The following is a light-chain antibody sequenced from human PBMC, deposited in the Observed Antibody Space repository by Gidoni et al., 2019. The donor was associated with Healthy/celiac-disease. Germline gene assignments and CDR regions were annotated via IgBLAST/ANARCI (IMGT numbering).Light chain of an antibody. CDR3: QQRSNWPLDT. Sequence: EIVLPQSPATLSLSPGERATLSCRASQSVSSYLAWYQQKPGQAPRLLIYDASNRATGIPARFSGSGSGTDFTLTISSREPEDFAVYYCQQRSNWPLDTFGGGTKVEIK. V-gene: IGKV3-11*01. CDR2: DAS. J-gene: IGKJ4*01. CDR1: QSVSSY.